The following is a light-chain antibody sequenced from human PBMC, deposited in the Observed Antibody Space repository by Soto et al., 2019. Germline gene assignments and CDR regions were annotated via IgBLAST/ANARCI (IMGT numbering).Light chain of an antibody. J-gene: IGKJ4*01. CDR3: QQCVNLPLT. CDR1: QSIHRF. CDR2: VAS. V-gene: IGKV1-39*01. Sequence: IQMTPSPSSLSASQVDRVTITCQASQSIHRFLHWHQQKPGKAPNVLINVASTLRSGVPSRFSGSGSGTDFNLTINSLQPEDFATYFCQQCVNLPLTFGGGTKVDI.